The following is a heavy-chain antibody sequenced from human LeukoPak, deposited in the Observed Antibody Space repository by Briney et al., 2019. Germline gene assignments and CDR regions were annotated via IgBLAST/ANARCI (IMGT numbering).Heavy chain of an antibody. CDR3: ARDRREYNWNDDRFDY. V-gene: IGHV3-7*01. CDR2: IKQDGSEK. CDR1: GFTFSSYW. Sequence: GGSLRLSCAASGFTFSSYWMTWVRQAPGKGLEWVANIKQDGSEKYYVDSVKGRFTISRDNAKNSLYLQMNSLRAEDTAVYYCARDRREYNWNDDRFDYWGQGTLVTVSS. J-gene: IGHJ4*02. D-gene: IGHD1-1*01.